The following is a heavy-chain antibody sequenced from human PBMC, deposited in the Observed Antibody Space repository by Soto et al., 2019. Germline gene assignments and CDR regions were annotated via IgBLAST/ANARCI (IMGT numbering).Heavy chain of an antibody. CDR3: ARYVGDYDAFDI. CDR1: GGSISSYY. Sequence: PSETLSLTCTVYGGSISSYYWSWIRQHPGKGLEWIGNIYYSGSPNYNPSLRSRVTISVDTSKNQFSLKLSSVTAAATAVYYCARYVGDYDAFDIWGQGTMVTVSS. J-gene: IGHJ3*02. V-gene: IGHV4-59*08. D-gene: IGHD4-17*01. CDR2: IYYSGSP.